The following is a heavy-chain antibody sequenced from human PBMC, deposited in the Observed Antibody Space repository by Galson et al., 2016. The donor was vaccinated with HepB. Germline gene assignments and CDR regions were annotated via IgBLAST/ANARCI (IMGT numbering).Heavy chain of an antibody. D-gene: IGHD2-21*02. CDR2: MNPNSGNT. J-gene: IGHJ6*02. CDR1: GYTFTSYD. V-gene: IGHV1-8*01. Sequence: SVKVSCKASGYTFTSYDVNWVRQATGQGLEWMGWMNPNSGNTGYAQKFQGRVTMTRNTSISTAYMELSSLRSEDTAVYYCARDLGGGDQNYYYYSGMDVWGQGTTVTVSS. CDR3: ARDLGGGDQNYYYYSGMDV.